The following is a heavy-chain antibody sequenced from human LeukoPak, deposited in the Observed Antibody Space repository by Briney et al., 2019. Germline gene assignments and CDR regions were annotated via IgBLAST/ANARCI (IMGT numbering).Heavy chain of an antibody. D-gene: IGHD5-18*01. V-gene: IGHV3-48*01. CDR3: ARDQSGYSYGYRFDAFDI. CDR2: ISSSSSTI. J-gene: IGHJ3*02. Sequence: GGSLRLSCAASGFTFSSYSMNWVRQAPGKGLEWVSYISSSSSTIYYADSVKGRFTISRDNAKNSLYLQMNSLRAEDTAVYYCARDQSGYSYGYRFDAFDIWGQGTMVTVSS. CDR1: GFTFSSYS.